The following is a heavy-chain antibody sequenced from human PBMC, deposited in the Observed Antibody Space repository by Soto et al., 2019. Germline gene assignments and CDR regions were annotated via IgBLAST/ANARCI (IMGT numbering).Heavy chain of an antibody. Sequence: QVPLVQSGAEVKKPGASVKVSCKASGYTFTSYGISWVRQAPGQGLEWMGWISAYNGNTNYAQKLQGRVTMTTDTSTSTAYMELRSLRSDDTAVYYCATGAVYDSSGYPIDYWGQGTLVTVSS. D-gene: IGHD3-22*01. J-gene: IGHJ4*02. CDR1: GYTFTSYG. CDR2: ISAYNGNT. V-gene: IGHV1-18*01. CDR3: ATGAVYDSSGYPIDY.